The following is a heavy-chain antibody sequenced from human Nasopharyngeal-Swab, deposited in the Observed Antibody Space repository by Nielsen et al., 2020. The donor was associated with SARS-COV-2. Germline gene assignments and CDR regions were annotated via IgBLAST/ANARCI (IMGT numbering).Heavy chain of an antibody. CDR3: AKRYADTYGYPANFFDY. Sequence: GASLKISCAASGFTFSSYTMNWVRQAPGKGLEWVSTIGGSTGNTYYAASVKGRFTISRDNSKSTLYLQMNSLSAEDTAVYYCAKRYADTYGYPANFFDYGGPGTLVTVSS. D-gene: IGHD5-18*01. CDR2: IGGSTGNT. CDR1: GFTFSSYT. J-gene: IGHJ4*02. V-gene: IGHV3-23*01.